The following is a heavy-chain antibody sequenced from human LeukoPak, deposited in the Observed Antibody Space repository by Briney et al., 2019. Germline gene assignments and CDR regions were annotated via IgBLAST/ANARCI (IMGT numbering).Heavy chain of an antibody. V-gene: IGHV4-59*08. J-gene: IGHJ4*02. CDR3: ARTLLGGFDY. CDR2: IYYSGST. CDR1: GGSISSYY. Sequence: PSETLSLTCTVSGGSISSYYWSWIRQPPGKGLEWIGYIYYSGSTNYNPSLKSRVTISVDTSKNQFSLKLSSVTAADTAVYYCARTLLGGFDYWGQGTLVTVSS. D-gene: IGHD3-10*01.